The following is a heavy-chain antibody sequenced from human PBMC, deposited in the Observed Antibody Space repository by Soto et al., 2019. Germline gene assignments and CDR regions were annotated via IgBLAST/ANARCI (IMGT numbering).Heavy chain of an antibody. CDR1: GYTFTGYY. V-gene: IGHV1-2*04. Sequence: ASVKVSCKASGYTFTGYYMHWVRQAPGQGLEWMGWINPNSGGTNYAQKFQGWVTMTRDTSISTAYMELSRLRSDDTAVYYGARGTGYSSSPYYFDYWGQGTLVTVSS. CDR2: INPNSGGT. CDR3: ARGTGYSSSPYYFDY. D-gene: IGHD6-6*01. J-gene: IGHJ4*02.